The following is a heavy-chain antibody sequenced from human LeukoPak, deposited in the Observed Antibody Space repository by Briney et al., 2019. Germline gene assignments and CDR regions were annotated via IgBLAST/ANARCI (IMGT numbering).Heavy chain of an antibody. CDR1: GGSISSGSYY. Sequence: PSETLSLTCTVSGGSISSGSYYWSWIRQPAGKGLEWIGRIYTSGSTYYNPSLKSRVTISVDTSKNQFSLKLSSVTAADTAVYYCARVIYCSGGSCLLSYFDYWGQGTLVTVSS. J-gene: IGHJ4*02. CDR2: IYTSGST. D-gene: IGHD2-15*01. CDR3: ARVIYCSGGSCLLSYFDY. V-gene: IGHV4-61*02.